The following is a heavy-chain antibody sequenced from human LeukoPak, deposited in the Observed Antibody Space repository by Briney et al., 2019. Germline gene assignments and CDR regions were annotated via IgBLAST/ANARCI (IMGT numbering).Heavy chain of an antibody. CDR1: GFTVSSNY. CDR2: ISSSSSTI. J-gene: IGHJ3*02. V-gene: IGHV3-48*04. Sequence: GGSLRLSCAASGFTVSSNYMNWVRQAPGKGLEWVSYISSSSSTIYYADSVKGRFTISRDNAKNSLYLQMNSLRAEDTAVYYCARGCGGDCYSSNAFDIWGQGTMVTVSS. D-gene: IGHD2-21*02. CDR3: ARGCGGDCYSSNAFDI.